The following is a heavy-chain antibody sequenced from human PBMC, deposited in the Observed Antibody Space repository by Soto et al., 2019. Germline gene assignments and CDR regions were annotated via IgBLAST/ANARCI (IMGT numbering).Heavy chain of an antibody. Sequence: SVKVSCKASGGTFSSYAISWVRQAPGQGLEWMGGIIPIFGTANYAQKFQGRVTITADESTSTAYMELSSLRSEDTAVYYCARDESHTPMVWDGMDGWGQGNTVTVSS. J-gene: IGHJ6*02. CDR3: ARDESHTPMVWDGMDG. D-gene: IGHD5-18*01. V-gene: IGHV1-69*13. CDR2: IIPIFGTA. CDR1: GGTFSSYA.